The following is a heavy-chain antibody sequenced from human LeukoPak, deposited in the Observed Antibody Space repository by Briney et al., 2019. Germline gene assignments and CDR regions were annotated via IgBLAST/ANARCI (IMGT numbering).Heavy chain of an antibody. CDR1: GGSFSGYY. CDR3: ARVRSGGGRNAFDI. CDR2: IYYSGST. D-gene: IGHD2-15*01. Sequence: PSETLSLTCAVYGGSFSGYYWSWLRQPPGKGLEWIGSIYYSGSTNYNPSLKSRVTISVATSKNQFSLKLSSVTAADTAVYYCARVRSGGGRNAFDIWGQGTMVTVSS. J-gene: IGHJ3*02. V-gene: IGHV4-34*01.